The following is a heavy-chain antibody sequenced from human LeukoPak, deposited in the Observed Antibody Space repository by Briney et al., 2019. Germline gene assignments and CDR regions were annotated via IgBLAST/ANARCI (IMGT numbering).Heavy chain of an antibody. CDR2: IYYSGST. CDR3: ARHAESGSDRFDY. CDR1: GGSISSYY. J-gene: IGHJ4*02. D-gene: IGHD5-12*01. V-gene: IGHV4-59*08. Sequence: SETLSLTCTVSGGSISSYYWSWIRQPPGKGLEWIGYIYYSGSTNYNPSLKSRVTISVDMSKNQFSLKLSSVTAADTAVYYCARHAESGSDRFDYWGQGTLVTVSS.